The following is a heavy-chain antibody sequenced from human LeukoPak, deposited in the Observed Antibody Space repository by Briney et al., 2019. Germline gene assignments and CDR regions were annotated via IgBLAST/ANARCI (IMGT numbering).Heavy chain of an antibody. D-gene: IGHD4-23*01. CDR2: ISHSGNT. CDR1: GYSISSGYY. CDR3: ARVRVVTQDFDY. J-gene: IGHJ4*02. V-gene: IGHV4-38-2*02. Sequence: SETLSLTCTVSGYSISSGYYWGWIRQPPGKGLEWIGFISHSGNTNYNPSLKSRVTISIDTSKRQFSLNLSSVIAADTAVYYCARVRVVTQDFDYWGQGTLVTVSP.